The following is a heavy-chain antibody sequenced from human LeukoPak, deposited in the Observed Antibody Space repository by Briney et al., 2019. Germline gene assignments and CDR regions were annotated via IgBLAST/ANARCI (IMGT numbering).Heavy chain of an antibody. D-gene: IGHD6-6*01. Sequence: SETLSLTCTVSGGSISSSSYYWGCIRQPPGKGLECIGSIYYSGSTYYNLSLKSRVTISVDTSKNQFSLKLSSVTAADTAVYYCARRQDSSSLDYWGQGTLVTVSS. CDR3: ARRQDSSSLDY. CDR2: IYYSGST. V-gene: IGHV4-39*01. CDR1: GGSISSSSYY. J-gene: IGHJ4*02.